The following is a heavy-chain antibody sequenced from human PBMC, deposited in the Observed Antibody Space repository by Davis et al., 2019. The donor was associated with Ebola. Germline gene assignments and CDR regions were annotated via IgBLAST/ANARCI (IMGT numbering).Heavy chain of an antibody. Sequence: MPSETLSPPFALLGASFSGYYWTWIRQPPGKGLEWIGEINYSGSTNYNPSLKSRVTISVDTSKNQFSLKLSSVTAADTAVYYCARGGGFGGYGMDVWGQGTTVTVSS. J-gene: IGHJ6*02. D-gene: IGHD3-10*01. V-gene: IGHV4-34*01. CDR3: ARGGGFGGYGMDV. CDR1: GASFSGYY. CDR2: INYSGST.